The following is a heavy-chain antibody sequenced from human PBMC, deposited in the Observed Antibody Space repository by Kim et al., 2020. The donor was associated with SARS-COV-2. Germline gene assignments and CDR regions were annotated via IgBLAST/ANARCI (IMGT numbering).Heavy chain of an antibody. CDR3: ARGGSTVTTHYYYYGMDV. CDR2: IYSGGST. V-gene: IGHV3-53*01. Sequence: GGSLRLSCAASGFTVSSNYMSWVRQAPGKGLEWVSVIYSGGSTYYADSVKGRFTISRDNSKNTLYLQMNSLRAEDTAVYYCARGGSTVTTHYYYYGMDVWGQGTTVTVSS. J-gene: IGHJ6*02. CDR1: GFTVSSNY. D-gene: IGHD4-17*01.